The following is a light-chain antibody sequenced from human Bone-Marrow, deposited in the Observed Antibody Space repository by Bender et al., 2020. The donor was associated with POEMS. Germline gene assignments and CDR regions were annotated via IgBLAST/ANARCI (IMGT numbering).Light chain of an antibody. V-gene: IGLV1-47*02. CDR3: STWDDSVSGSVV. Sequence: QSVLTQPPSASGTPGQRVTISCSGSSSNIGTNPVTWYQQLPGTAPKLPIYINNQRPSGVPDRFSGSTSGTSASLAISGLRSEDEADYYCSTWDDSVSGSVVFGGGTKLTVL. CDR1: SSNIGTNP. J-gene: IGLJ2*01. CDR2: INN.